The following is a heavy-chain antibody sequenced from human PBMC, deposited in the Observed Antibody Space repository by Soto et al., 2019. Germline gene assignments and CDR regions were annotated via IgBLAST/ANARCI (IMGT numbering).Heavy chain of an antibody. D-gene: IGHD3-16*02. CDR1: GGSFSGYY. CDR2: INHSGST. Sequence: SETLSLTCAVYGGSFSGYYWSWIRQPPGKGLEWIGEINHSGSTNYNPSLKSRVTISVDTSKNQFSLKLSSVTAADTAVYYCARAMITFGGVISLNPFDIWGQGTMVTVSS. V-gene: IGHV4-34*01. CDR3: ARAMITFGGVISLNPFDI. J-gene: IGHJ3*02.